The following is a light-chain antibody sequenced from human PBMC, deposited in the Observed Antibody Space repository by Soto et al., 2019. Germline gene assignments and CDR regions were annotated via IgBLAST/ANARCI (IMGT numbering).Light chain of an antibody. J-gene: IGLJ2*01. CDR3: SSYAGISTLV. Sequence: QSALTQTASVSGSPGQSITISCTGTSSDVGSYDLVSWYQQHPDKAPKLIIYEGNKRPSGVSGRFSGSKSGNTASLTISGLQAEDEADYYCSSYAGISTLVFGGGTKLTVL. CDR2: EGN. V-gene: IGLV2-23*01. CDR1: SSDVGSYDL.